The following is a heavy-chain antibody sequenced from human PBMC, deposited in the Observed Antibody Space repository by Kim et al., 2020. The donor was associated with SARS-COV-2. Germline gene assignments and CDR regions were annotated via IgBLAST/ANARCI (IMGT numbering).Heavy chain of an antibody. Sequence: SETLSLTCTVSGGSISSGGYYWSWIRQHPGKGLEWIGYIYYSGSTYYNPSLKSRVTISVDTSKNQFSLKLSSVTAADTAVYYCAREARAAPIHSGYDLDYYYGMDVWGQGTTVTVSS. CDR1: GGSISSGGYY. CDR3: AREARAAPIHSGYDLDYYYGMDV. V-gene: IGHV4-31*03. D-gene: IGHD5-12*01. CDR2: IYYSGST. J-gene: IGHJ6*02.